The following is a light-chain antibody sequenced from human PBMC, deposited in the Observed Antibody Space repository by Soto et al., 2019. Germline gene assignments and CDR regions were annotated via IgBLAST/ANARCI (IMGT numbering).Light chain of an antibody. CDR2: EGS. Sequence: QSALTQPASVSGSPGQSITISCTGTSSDVGSYNLVSWYQQHPGKAPKLMIYEGSKRPSGVPDRFSGSKSGTSASLAISGLQTEDESDYYCATWDGSLNGVAFGGGTKLTVL. CDR3: ATWDGSLNGVA. J-gene: IGLJ2*01. CDR1: SSDVGSYNL. V-gene: IGLV2-14*02.